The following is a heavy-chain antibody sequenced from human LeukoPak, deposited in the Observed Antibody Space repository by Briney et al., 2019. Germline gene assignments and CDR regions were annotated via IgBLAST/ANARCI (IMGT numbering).Heavy chain of an antibody. CDR3: AKSEDFWSGLDY. CDR2: VSSSSSYI. D-gene: IGHD3-3*01. V-gene: IGHV3-21*01. J-gene: IGHJ4*02. CDR1: GFTFSSYS. Sequence: PGGSLRLSCAASGFTFSSYSMNWVRQAPGKGLEWVSSVSSSSSYIYYADSVKGRFTISRDNAKNSLYLQMNSLRAEDTAVYYCAKSEDFWSGLDYWGQGTLVTVSS.